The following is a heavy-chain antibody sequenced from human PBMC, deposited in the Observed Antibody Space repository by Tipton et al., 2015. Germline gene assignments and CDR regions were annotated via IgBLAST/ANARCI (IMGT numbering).Heavy chain of an antibody. CDR3: ASPLHYDTRGFFYAS. CDR1: GGSIGSHF. CDR2: THYTGNT. D-gene: IGHD2/OR15-2a*01. Sequence: TLSLTCTVSGGSIGSHFWSWIRQPPGKGLEWIGHTHYTGNTNYNASLKSRVTMSLDTSENRFSLRLTSVTAADTAVYYCASPLHYDTRGFFYASWGLGTLVTVSP. V-gene: IGHV4-59*08. J-gene: IGHJ4*02.